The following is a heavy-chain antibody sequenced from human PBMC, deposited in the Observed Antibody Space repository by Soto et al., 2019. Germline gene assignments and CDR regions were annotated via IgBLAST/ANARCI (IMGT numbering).Heavy chain of an antibody. V-gene: IGHV5-51*01. Sequence: GESLKTSCHGSGYPFPTYWVRWVLQMHGQTSMWVGITNPARSDTRYSPSFQGQVTISADKSIGIAYLQWSSLKASDTVIYYCALVAVAAQLTSFYVMEVWAQGATVT. CDR2: TNPARSDT. D-gene: IGHD2-15*01. CDR1: GYPFPTYW. CDR3: ALVAVAAQLTSFYVMEV. J-gene: IGHJ6*02.